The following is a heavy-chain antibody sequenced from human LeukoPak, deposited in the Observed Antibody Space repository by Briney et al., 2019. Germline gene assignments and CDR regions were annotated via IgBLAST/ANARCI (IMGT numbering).Heavy chain of an antibody. CDR2: IDPSDSYT. CDR3: ARNWGAESDY. CDR1: GYSFASYW. V-gene: IGHV5-10-1*01. J-gene: IGHJ4*02. Sequence: GESLKISCKGSGYSFASYWISWVRQMPGKGLEWMGRIDPSDSYTNYSPSFQGHVTISADKSISTAYLQWSSLKASDTAMYYCARNWGAESDYWGQGTLVTVSS. D-gene: IGHD7-27*01.